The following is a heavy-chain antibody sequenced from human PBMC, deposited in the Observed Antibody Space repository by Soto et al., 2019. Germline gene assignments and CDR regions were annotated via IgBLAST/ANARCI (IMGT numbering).Heavy chain of an antibody. D-gene: IGHD3-16*01. CDR2: IYYSGST. J-gene: IGHJ4*01. Sequence: SETLSLTCTVSGGSISSYYWSWIRQPPGKGLEWIGYIYYSGSTNYNPSLKSRVTISVDTSKNQFSLKLSSVTAADTAVYYCARRWGRSFDYWGHGTLVTVSS. V-gene: IGHV4-59*08. CDR3: ARRWGRSFDY. CDR1: GGSISSYY.